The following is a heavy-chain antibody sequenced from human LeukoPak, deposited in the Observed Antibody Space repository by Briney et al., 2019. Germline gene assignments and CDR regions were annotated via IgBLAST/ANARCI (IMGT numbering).Heavy chain of an antibody. CDR3: AREGGGGYASNDY. Sequence: SVKVSCKASGGTFSSYAISWVRQAPGQGLEWMGGIIPIFGTANYAQKFQGRVTVTADESTSTGHMELSSLRAEDTAVYYCAREGGGGYASNDYWGQGTLVTVSS. CDR2: IIPIFGTA. D-gene: IGHD1-26*01. J-gene: IGHJ4*02. V-gene: IGHV1-69*13. CDR1: GGTFSSYA.